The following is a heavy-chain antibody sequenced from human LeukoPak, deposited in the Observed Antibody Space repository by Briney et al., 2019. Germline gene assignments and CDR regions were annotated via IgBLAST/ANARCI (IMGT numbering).Heavy chain of an antibody. J-gene: IGHJ4*02. V-gene: IGHV3-7*03. CDR3: ARDAPNLSADY. CDR2: IKQDGSEK. CDR1: GFTFSSYA. Sequence: GGSLRLSCAASGFTFSSYALSWVRQAPGKGLEWVANIKQDGSEKYYVDSVKGRFTISRDNAKNSLYLQMNSLRAEDTAVYYCARDAPNLSADYWGQGTLVTVSS.